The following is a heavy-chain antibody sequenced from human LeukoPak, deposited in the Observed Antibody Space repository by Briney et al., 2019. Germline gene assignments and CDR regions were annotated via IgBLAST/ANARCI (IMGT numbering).Heavy chain of an antibody. J-gene: IGHJ6*02. CDR2: INHSGST. V-gene: IGHV4-39*07. CDR3: ARFSGVVPAARGYYYYGMDV. Sequence: SETLSLTCTVSGGSISSSSYYWGWIRQPPGKGLEWIGEINHSGSTNYNPSLKSRVTISVDTSKNQFSLKLSSVTAADTAVYYCARFSGVVPAARGYYYYGMDVWGQGTTVTVSS. CDR1: GGSISSSSYY. D-gene: IGHD2-2*01.